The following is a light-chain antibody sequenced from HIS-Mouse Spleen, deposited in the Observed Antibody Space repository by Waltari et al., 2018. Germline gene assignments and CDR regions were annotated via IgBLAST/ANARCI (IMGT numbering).Light chain of an antibody. CDR2: GAS. CDR3: LQYGSSWT. J-gene: IGKJ1*01. CDR1: QSVSSSY. V-gene: IGKV3-20*01. Sequence: EIALTQSPGTLSLSPGERATLSCRASQSVSSSYLAWYQQKPGQAPRLLIYGASSRATGIPDRFSGSGSGTDFTLTISRLEPEDFAVYYCLQYGSSWTFGQGTKVEIK.